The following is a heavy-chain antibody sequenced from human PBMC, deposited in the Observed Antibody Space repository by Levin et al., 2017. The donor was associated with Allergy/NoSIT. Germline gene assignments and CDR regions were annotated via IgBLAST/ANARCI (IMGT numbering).Heavy chain of an antibody. J-gene: IGHJ4*02. Sequence: GGSLRLSCAASGFNFDGYAMHWVRQAPGKGLEWVSCISWNSNKMDYADSVKGRFTISRDNAKNSLYLQMNSLRADDMALYYCVKGDGSSADTFDYWGQGPLVTVSS. CDR2: ISWNSNKM. V-gene: IGHV3-9*03. D-gene: IGHD3-22*01. CDR3: VKGDGSSADTFDY. CDR1: GFNFDGYA.